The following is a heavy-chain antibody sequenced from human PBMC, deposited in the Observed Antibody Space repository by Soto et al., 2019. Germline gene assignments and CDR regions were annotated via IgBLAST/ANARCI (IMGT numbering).Heavy chain of an antibody. CDR3: AKGRGEYSGYDYQYYYYYYMDG. J-gene: IGHJ6*03. CDR2: IGSSVNTI. D-gene: IGHD5-12*01. V-gene: IGHV3-11*01. CDR1: GFTFSDYF. Sequence: GGSLRLSCAASGFTFSDYFMTWIRQAPGKGLEWVSYIGSSVNTIYYADSVKGRFTISRDDAKNSLFLQMNSLRAEDTAVYYCAKGRGEYSGYDYQYYYYYYMDGWGKGTTVTVSS.